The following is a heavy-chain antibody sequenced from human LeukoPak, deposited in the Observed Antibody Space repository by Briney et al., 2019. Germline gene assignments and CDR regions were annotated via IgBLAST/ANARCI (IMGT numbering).Heavy chain of an antibody. Sequence: ASVKASCKVSGYTLTELSMHWVRQAPGKGLEWMGGFDPEDGETIYAQKFQGRVTMTEDTSTDTAYMELSGLRAEDTAVYYCAKLAGTFSAIMSVAYFDYWGQGTLVTVSS. CDR2: FDPEDGET. CDR3: AKLAGTFSAIMSVAYFDY. J-gene: IGHJ4*02. D-gene: IGHD1-1*01. V-gene: IGHV1-24*01. CDR1: GYTLTELS.